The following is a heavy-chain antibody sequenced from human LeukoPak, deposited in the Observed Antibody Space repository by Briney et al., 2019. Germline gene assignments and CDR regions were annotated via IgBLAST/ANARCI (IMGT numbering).Heavy chain of an antibody. J-gene: IGHJ3*02. Sequence: PSETLSLTCTVSGGSINSGAYYWSWIRQHPGKGLDWIGYIYYSGSNYYNPSLKSRVTISVDTSKNQFSLKLSSVTTADTAVYYCAGCSGGSPIDAFHIWGQGTMVTVSS. CDR3: AGCSGGSPIDAFHI. V-gene: IGHV4-31*03. CDR1: GGSINSGAYY. D-gene: IGHD2-15*01. CDR2: IYYSGSN.